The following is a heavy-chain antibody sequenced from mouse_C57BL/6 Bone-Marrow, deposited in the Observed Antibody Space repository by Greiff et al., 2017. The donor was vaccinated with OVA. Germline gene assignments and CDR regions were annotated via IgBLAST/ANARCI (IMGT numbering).Heavy chain of an antibody. CDR3: AIKDYGSSYGFAY. D-gene: IGHD1-1*01. CDR1: YFAFMASA. CDR2: FTMYSDAT. V-gene: IGHV1-49*01. J-gene: IGHJ3*01. Sequence: LQESGAELVRPGSSVKLSCKDSYFAFMASAMHWVKQRPGHGLEWIGSFTMYSDATEYSENFKGKATLTANTSSSTAYMELSSLTSEDSAVYYCAIKDYGSSYGFAYWGQGTLVTVSA.